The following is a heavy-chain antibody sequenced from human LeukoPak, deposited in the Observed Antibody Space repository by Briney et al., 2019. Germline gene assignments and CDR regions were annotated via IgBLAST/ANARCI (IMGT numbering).Heavy chain of an antibody. J-gene: IGHJ4*02. Sequence: KPSETLSLTCTVSGGSISSSSYYWGWSRQPPGKGLEWIGSIYYSGSTYYNPSLKSRVTISVDTSKNQFSLKLSSVTAADTAVYYCARHGSRSGWYGFFDYWGQGTLVTVSS. CDR3: ARHGSRSGWYGFFDY. D-gene: IGHD6-19*01. CDR1: GGSISSSSYY. CDR2: IYYSGST. V-gene: IGHV4-39*01.